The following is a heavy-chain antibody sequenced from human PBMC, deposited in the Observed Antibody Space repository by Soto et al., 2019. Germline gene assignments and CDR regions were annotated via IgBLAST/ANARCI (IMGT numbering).Heavy chain of an antibody. CDR3: ARGLHDFWSGSLYGMDV. CDR2: IWYDGSNK. Sequence: QVQLVESGGGVVQPGRSLRLSCAASGFTFSSYGMHWVRQAPGKGLEWVAVIWYDGSNKYYADSVKGRFTISRDNSKNTLYLQMNSLRAEDRAVYYCARGLHDFWSGSLYGMDVWGQGTTVTVSS. D-gene: IGHD3-3*01. V-gene: IGHV3-33*01. CDR1: GFTFSSYG. J-gene: IGHJ6*02.